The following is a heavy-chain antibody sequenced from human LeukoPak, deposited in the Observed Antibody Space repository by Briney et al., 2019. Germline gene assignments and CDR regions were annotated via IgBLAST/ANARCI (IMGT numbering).Heavy chain of an antibody. D-gene: IGHD2-15*01. CDR2: IYHSGST. V-gene: IGHV4-4*02. J-gene: IGHJ5*02. Sequence: SGTLSLTCAVSGGSISSSNWWSWVRQPPGKGLEWIGEIYHSGSTNYNPSLKSRVTISVDKSKNQFPLKLSSVTAADTAVYYCARVGSGGSNSWFDPWGQGTLVTVSP. CDR1: GGSISSSNW. CDR3: ARVGSGGSNSWFDP.